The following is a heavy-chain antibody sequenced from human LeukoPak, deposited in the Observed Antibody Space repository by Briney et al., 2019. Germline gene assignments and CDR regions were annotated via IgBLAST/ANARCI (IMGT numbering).Heavy chain of an antibody. CDR3: AKDLEYSSGWYSLYTSFDY. J-gene: IGHJ4*02. V-gene: IGHV3-23*01. CDR2: ISGSGGST. CDR1: GFTVSSNY. Sequence: GGSLRLSCAASGFTVSSNYMSWVRQAPGKGLEWVSAISGSGGSTYYADSVKGRFTISRDNSKNTLYLQMNGLRAEDTAVYYCAKDLEYSSGWYSLYTSFDYWGQGTLVTVSS. D-gene: IGHD6-19*01.